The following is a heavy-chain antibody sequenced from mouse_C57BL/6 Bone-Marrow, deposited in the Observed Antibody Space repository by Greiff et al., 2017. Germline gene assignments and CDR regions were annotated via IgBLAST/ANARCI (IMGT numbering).Heavy chain of an antibody. CDR2: ISDGGSYT. CDR3: ARIGKLGRTY. J-gene: IGHJ3*01. V-gene: IGHV5-4*01. CDR1: GFTFSSYA. Sequence: EVQGVESGGGLVKPGGSLKLSCAASGFTFSSYAMSWVRQTPEKRLEWVATISDGGSYTYYPDNVKGRFTISRDNAKNNLYLQMSHLKSEDTAMYYCARIGKLGRTYWGQGTLVTVSA. D-gene: IGHD4-1*01.